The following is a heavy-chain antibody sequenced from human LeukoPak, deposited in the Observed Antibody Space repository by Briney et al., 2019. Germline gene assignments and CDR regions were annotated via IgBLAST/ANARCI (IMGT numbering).Heavy chain of an antibody. J-gene: IGHJ2*01. CDR3: ASNQWPSWYFDL. Sequence: SETLSLTCSVSGGSISSNGYYWGWIRQPPGTGLEWIGSIYYSGSTFDNPSLKSRVTISMDKSRNQFSLKLTSVTAADTAVYYCASNQWPSWYFDLWGRGTLVTVSA. CDR2: IYYSGST. CDR1: GGSISSNGYY. V-gene: IGHV4-39*07. D-gene: IGHD6-19*01.